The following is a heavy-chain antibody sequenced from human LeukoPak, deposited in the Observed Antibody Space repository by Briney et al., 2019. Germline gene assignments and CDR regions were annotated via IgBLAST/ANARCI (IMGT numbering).Heavy chain of an antibody. CDR3: ARNYRSSSSHFDY. CDR2: ISSSSNVI. D-gene: IGHD6-6*01. Sequence: GGSLRLSCAASGFTFNFYTMNWVGQAPGKRLEWVLSISSSSNVIYYADLVKGRFTISRDNAKNSLYLQMNNLTAVDTAVYYCARNYRSSSSHFDYWGQGSLLTVSS. CDR1: GFTFNFYT. J-gene: IGHJ4*02. V-gene: IGHV3-21*01.